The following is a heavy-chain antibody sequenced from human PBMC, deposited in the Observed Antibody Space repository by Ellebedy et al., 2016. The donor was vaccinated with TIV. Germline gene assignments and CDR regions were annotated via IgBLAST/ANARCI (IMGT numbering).Heavy chain of an antibody. Sequence: ASVKVSCKASVYNFTDYYMHWVRQAPGQGLEWIGWSDPNSGDTNYAQKFQGRVTMTRDTSISTTYMDLSRLRSDDTAVYYCASAVMIPAPNYWGQGTLVTVSS. CDR1: VYNFTDYY. J-gene: IGHJ4*02. V-gene: IGHV1-2*02. D-gene: IGHD3-16*01. CDR2: SDPNSGDT. CDR3: ASAVMIPAPNY.